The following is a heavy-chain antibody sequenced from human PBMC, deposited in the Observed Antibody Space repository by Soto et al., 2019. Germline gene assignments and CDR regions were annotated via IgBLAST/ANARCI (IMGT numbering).Heavy chain of an antibody. CDR3: ARAGGRHSGGIDY. J-gene: IGHJ4*02. V-gene: IGHV1-69*01. CDR2: IIPIFGTA. D-gene: IGHD1-26*01. CDR1: GGTFSSYS. Sequence: QVQLVQSGAEVKKPGSSVKVSCKASGGTFSSYSINWVRQAPGQGLEWMGEIIPIFGTANYAQKLQGRVTITADESTSTEYMGLSSLRSEDSAVYYCARAGGRHSGGIDYWGQGTLVTVSS.